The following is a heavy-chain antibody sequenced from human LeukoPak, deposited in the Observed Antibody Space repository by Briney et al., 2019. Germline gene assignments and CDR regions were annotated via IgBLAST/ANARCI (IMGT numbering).Heavy chain of an antibody. CDR2: IIPIFGTA. CDR3: AIGVVTLDY. J-gene: IGHJ4*02. CDR1: GGTFNSYA. D-gene: IGHD3-3*01. V-gene: IGHV1-69*05. Sequence: GASVKVSCKACGGTFNSYAIRWVRQAPGQGLEWMGGIIPIFGTANYAQKFQGRVTITTDESTSTAYMELSSLRSEDTAVYYCAIGVVTLDYWGQGTLVTVSS.